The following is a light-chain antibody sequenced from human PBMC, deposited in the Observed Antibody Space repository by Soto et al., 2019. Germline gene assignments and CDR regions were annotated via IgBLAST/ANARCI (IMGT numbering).Light chain of an antibody. Sequence: IVLTQSPGTLSLSPGERATLSCRASQSVTSDYLAWYQQKPGQPARLLIYGASNRATAIADRFSGSGSATDFTLTISRVDPEDFAVYYCQQYGSSPYTFGQGTGLDI. V-gene: IGKV3-20*01. J-gene: IGKJ2*01. CDR2: GAS. CDR1: QSVTSDY. CDR3: QQYGSSPYT.